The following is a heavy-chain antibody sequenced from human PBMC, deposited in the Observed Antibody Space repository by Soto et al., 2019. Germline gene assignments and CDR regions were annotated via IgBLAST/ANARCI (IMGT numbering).Heavy chain of an antibody. D-gene: IGHD5-18*01. CDR3: ARMGVYSDGIFYY. CDR2: INHSGST. V-gene: IGHV4-34*01. CDR1: GGSFSVYY. J-gene: IGHJ4*02. Sequence: SETLSLTCAVYGGSFSVYYWSWIRQPPGKGLEWIGEINHSGSTDYNPSLKSRVTISVETSKNKFSLKLSSVTAAETAVYYCARMGVYSDGIFYYWGQGTLVTVSS.